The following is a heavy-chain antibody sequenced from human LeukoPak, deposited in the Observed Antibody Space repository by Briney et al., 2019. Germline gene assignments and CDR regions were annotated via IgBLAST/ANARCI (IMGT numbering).Heavy chain of an antibody. CDR2: IIPIFGTA. J-gene: IGHJ4*02. D-gene: IGHD2-2*01. Sequence: SVKVSCKASGGTFSSYAISWVRQAPGQGLEWMGGIIPIFGTANYAQKFQGRVTITADESTSTAYMELSSLRSEDTAVYYCARADLGYRSSISCYGVDYWGQGTLVTVSS. CDR3: ARADLGYRSSISCYGVDY. V-gene: IGHV1-69*13. CDR1: GGTFSSYA.